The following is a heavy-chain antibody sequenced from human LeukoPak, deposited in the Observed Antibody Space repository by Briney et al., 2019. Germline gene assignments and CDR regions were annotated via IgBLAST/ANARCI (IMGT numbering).Heavy chain of an antibody. D-gene: IGHD6-13*01. J-gene: IGHJ4*02. CDR2: INPNSGGT. V-gene: IGHV1-2*02. Sequence: ASVKVSCKASGYTFTGYYMHWVRQAPGQGVEWMGWINPNSGGTNYAQKFQGRVTMTRDTSISTAYMELRRLRSDDTAVYYCARDEGIAPAGPDYWGQGTLVTVSS. CDR3: ARDEGIAPAGPDY. CDR1: GYTFTGYY.